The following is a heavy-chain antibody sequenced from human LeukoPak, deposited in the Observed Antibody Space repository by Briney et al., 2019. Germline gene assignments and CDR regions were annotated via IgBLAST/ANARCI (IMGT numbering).Heavy chain of an antibody. V-gene: IGHV4-30-4*01. Sequence: PSETLSLTCTVSGGSISSGDYYWSWIRQPPGKGLEWIGYIYYSGSTYYNPSLKSRLTISVDTSKNQFSLKLSSVTAADTAVYYCARAEYYYDSRGTLRPYYFDYWGQGTLVTVSS. CDR3: ARAEYYYDSRGTLRPYYFDY. CDR2: IYYSGST. J-gene: IGHJ4*02. CDR1: GGSISSGDYY. D-gene: IGHD3-22*01.